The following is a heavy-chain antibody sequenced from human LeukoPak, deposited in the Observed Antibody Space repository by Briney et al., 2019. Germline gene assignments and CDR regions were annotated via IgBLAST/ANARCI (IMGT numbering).Heavy chain of an antibody. CDR1: GGSISSYY. J-gene: IGHJ6*03. CDR3: ATHSSSYYYYYYMDV. CDR2: IYYSGST. V-gene: IGHV4-59*01. Sequence: PSETLSLTCTVSGGSISSYYWSWIRQPPGKGLEWIGYIYYSGSTNYNPSLKSRVTISVDTSKNQFSLKLSSVTAADTAVYYCATHSSSYYYYYYMDVWGKGTAVTVSS. D-gene: IGHD6-6*01.